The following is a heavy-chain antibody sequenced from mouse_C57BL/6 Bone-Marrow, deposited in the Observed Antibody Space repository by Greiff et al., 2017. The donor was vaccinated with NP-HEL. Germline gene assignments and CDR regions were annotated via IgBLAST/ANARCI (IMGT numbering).Heavy chain of an antibody. V-gene: IGHV3-6*01. Sequence: DVRLVESGPGLVKPSQSLSLTCSVTGYSITSGYYWNWIRQFPGNKLEWMGYISYDGSNNYNPSLKNRISITRDTSKNQFFLKLNSVTTEDTATYYCAREQLRLRRAWFAYWGQGTLVTVSA. D-gene: IGHD3-2*02. J-gene: IGHJ3*01. CDR1: GYSITSGYY. CDR3: AREQLRLRRAWFAY. CDR2: ISYDGSN.